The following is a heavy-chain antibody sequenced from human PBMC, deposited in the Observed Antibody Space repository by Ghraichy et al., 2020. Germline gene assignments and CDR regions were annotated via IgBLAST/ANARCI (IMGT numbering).Heavy chain of an antibody. CDR2: VYTTGKT. CDR1: GGSLSNYY. J-gene: IGHJ4*02. D-gene: IGHD1-14*01. Sequence: SETLSLTCTVSGGSLSNYYWNWIRQSAEKGLEWIGRVYTTGKTNYSPSLNRRLTMSLDTSSNQLTLQLTSVPAADTAVYDCVGAPAGTYHFDFWGQGTLVTFST. V-gene: IGHV4-4*07. CDR3: VGAPAGTYHFDF.